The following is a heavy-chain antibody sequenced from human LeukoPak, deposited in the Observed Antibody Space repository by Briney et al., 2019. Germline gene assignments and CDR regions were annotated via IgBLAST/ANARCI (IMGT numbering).Heavy chain of an antibody. Sequence: SVKVSCKASGYTFTGYYMHWVRQAPGQGLEWMGRIIPILGIANYAQKFQGRVTITADESTSTAYMELSSLRSEDTAVYYCASGGERRGDAFDIWGQGTMVTVSS. CDR2: IIPILGIA. D-gene: IGHD1-1*01. CDR3: ASGGERRGDAFDI. J-gene: IGHJ3*02. CDR1: GYTFTGYY. V-gene: IGHV1-69*02.